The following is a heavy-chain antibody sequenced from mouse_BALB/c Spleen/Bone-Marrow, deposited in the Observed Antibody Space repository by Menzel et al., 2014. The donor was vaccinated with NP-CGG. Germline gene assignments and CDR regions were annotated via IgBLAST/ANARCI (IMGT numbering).Heavy chain of an antibody. J-gene: IGHJ2*01. D-gene: IGHD1-1*01. V-gene: IGHV1S81*02. Sequence: QVQLQQSGAELVKPGASLRLSCKASGYTFTSYWMHWVKQRPGQGLEWIGEINPSNGRANYNEKFKSKATLTVDKSSSTAYMQLSSLTSEDSEVYCCAKEMVFDITTVVATGGYYFDYWGQGTTRTVSS. CDR2: INPSNGRA. CDR1: GYTFTSYW. CDR3: AKEMVFDITTVVATGGYYFDY.